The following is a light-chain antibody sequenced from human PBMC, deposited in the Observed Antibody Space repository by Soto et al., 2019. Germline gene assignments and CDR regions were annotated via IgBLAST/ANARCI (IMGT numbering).Light chain of an antibody. CDR1: QSVSSY. CDR2: EAS. Sequence: EIVLTQSPATLSLSPGERVTLSCRASQSVSSYLAWYQQKPGLAPSLIIYEASTRATGIPERFSGSGFGTDFTLTISRLEPEDVAVYYCQQYSSSPITLGQGTRLEIK. V-gene: IGKV3D-20*01. J-gene: IGKJ5*01. CDR3: QQYSSSPIT.